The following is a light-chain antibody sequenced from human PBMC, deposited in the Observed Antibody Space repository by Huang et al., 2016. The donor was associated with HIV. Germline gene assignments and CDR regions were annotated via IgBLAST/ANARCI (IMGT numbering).Light chain of an antibody. CDR2: DTS. CDR3: QQYGSSPPYT. V-gene: IGKV3-20*01. CDR1: QSLRSRY. Sequence: EIVLTQSPGTLSLSPGERASLSCRASQSLRSRYFAWYQQKPGQAPRLLIYDTSIRATDIPDRFSGSGSGTDFTLTISRLEPEDFAIYYCQQYGSSPPYTFGQGTKLEI. J-gene: IGKJ2*01.